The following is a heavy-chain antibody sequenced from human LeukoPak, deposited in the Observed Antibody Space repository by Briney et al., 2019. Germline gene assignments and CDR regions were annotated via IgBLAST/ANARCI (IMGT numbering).Heavy chain of an antibody. Sequence: SETLSLTCTVSGGSISSYYWSWIRQPPGKGLEWIGYIYYSGSTNYNPSLKSRVTISVDTSKNQFSLKLSSVTAADTAVYYCARWRGSYYFDYWGQGTLVTVPS. D-gene: IGHD1-26*01. CDR1: GGSISSYY. V-gene: IGHV4-59*01. CDR3: ARWRGSYYFDY. J-gene: IGHJ4*02. CDR2: IYYSGST.